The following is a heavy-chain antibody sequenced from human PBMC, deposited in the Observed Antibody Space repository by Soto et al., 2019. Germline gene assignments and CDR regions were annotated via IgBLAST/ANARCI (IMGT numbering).Heavy chain of an antibody. CDR2: IIPTFGTA. CDR1: GGTFSSYA. Sequence: SSVKVSCKASGGTFSSYAINWVRQAPGQGLEWMGGIIPTFGTANYAQKFQGRVTITADESTSTAYMELSSLSSEDTAVYYCSRGHVGTWLDPWALGTLVPVSS. CDR3: SRGHVGTWLDP. V-gene: IGHV1-69*13. J-gene: IGHJ5*02.